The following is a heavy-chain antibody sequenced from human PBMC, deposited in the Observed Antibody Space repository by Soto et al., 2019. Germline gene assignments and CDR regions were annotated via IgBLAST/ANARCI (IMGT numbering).Heavy chain of an antibody. CDR2: IYYSGST. D-gene: IGHD3-10*02. CDR1: GGSISSYY. CDR3: ARGIILGSGSYLFDY. Sequence: SETLFLTCTVSGGSISSYYWSWIRQPPGKGLEWIGYIYYSGSTNYNPSLKSRVTISVDTSKNQFSLKLSSVTAADTAVYYCARGIILGSGSYLFDYWGQGTLVTVSS. V-gene: IGHV4-59*01. J-gene: IGHJ4*02.